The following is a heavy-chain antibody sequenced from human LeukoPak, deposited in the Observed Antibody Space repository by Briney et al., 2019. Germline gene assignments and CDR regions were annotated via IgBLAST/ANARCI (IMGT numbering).Heavy chain of an antibody. D-gene: IGHD4-11*01. V-gene: IGHV1-18*01. J-gene: IGHJ4*02. Sequence: ASVKVSCKASGYTFTSYGISWVRQAPGQGLEWMGWISAYNGNTNYAQKLQGRVTMTTDTSTSTAYMELSSLRSEDTAVYYCAREQYSTPFDYWGQGTLVTVSS. CDR1: GYTFTSYG. CDR2: ISAYNGNT. CDR3: AREQYSTPFDY.